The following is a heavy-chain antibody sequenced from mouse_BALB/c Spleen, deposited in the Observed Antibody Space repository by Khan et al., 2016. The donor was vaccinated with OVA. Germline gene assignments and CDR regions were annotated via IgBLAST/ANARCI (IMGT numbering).Heavy chain of an antibody. D-gene: IGHD2-14*01. Sequence: EVQLQQSGPDLVKPGASVKISCKASGYSFTAYSIHWVKESHGKSLECIGRVNPRRGGTTYNQKFKGKATFTVDKSSNTAYMELRSLTSGDSAAYCCARGYDFLPYWGQGTLVTFSS. CDR2: VNPRRGGT. J-gene: IGHJ3*01. CDR3: ARGYDFLPY. CDR1: GYSFTAYS. V-gene: IGHV1-31*01.